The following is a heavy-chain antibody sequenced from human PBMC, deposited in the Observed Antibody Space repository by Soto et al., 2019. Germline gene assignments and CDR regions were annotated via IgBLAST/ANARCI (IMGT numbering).Heavy chain of an antibody. J-gene: IGHJ6*03. CDR1: GGTFSSYT. CDR3: ARGGASSSSVYYYYYYMDV. V-gene: IGHV1-69*02. Sequence: GASVKVSCKASGGTFSSYTISWVRQAPGQGLEWMGRIIPILGIANYAQKFQGRVTITADKSTSTAYMELSSLRSEDTAVYYCARGGASSSSVYYYYYYMDVWGKGTTVTVSS. CDR2: IIPILGIA. D-gene: IGHD6-6*01.